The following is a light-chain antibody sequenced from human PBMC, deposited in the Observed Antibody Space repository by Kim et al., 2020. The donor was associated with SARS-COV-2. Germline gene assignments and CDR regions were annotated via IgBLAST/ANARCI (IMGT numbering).Light chain of an antibody. J-gene: IGKJ4*01. Sequence: DIQLTQSPSSLSASVGDRVTITCRASQGISSYLAWYQQKPGLAPKVLIYSASTLQSGVPSRFSGSGSGTDFTLTINSLQPEDFATYYCQQLHGYPLTFGGGTKVDIK. V-gene: IGKV1-9*01. CDR3: QQLHGYPLT. CDR1: QGISSY. CDR2: SAS.